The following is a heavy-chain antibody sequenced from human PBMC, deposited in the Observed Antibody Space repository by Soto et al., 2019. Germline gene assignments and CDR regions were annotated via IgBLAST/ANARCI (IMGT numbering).Heavy chain of an antibody. V-gene: IGHV4-4*07. Sequence: PSETLSLTCTVSGGSITDYSWVWIRQPAGKGLEWIGRIYTSGSTNYNPSLKSRVTMSVDTSKNQFSLKLSSVTAADTAVYYCARDSQDSSGYYPFDYWGQGTLVTVS. D-gene: IGHD3-22*01. CDR3: ARDSQDSSGYYPFDY. CDR1: GGSITDYS. J-gene: IGHJ4*02. CDR2: IYTSGST.